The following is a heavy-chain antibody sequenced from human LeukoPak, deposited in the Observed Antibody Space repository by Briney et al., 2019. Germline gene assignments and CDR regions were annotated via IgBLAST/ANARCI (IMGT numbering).Heavy chain of an antibody. CDR2: ISNSGDTT. CDR1: GFTFTSYG. CDR3: ANLHRAPPDY. Sequence: SGGSLRLSCAASGFTFTSYGMNWVRQAPGKGLEWVSVISNSGDTTYYADSVKGRFTISRDNSKNTLYLQMDSLRAEDTAIYYCANLHRAPPDYWGQGTLVTVSS. V-gene: IGHV3-23*01. J-gene: IGHJ4*02.